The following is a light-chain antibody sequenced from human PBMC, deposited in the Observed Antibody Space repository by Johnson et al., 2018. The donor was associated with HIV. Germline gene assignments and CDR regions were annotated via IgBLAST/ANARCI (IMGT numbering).Light chain of an antibody. CDR1: TSNIGNNY. V-gene: IGLV1-51*02. CDR2: ENN. CDR3: GTWDSSLNSKV. J-gene: IGLJ1*01. Sequence: SVLTQPPSVSAAPGQKVTISCSGSTSNIGNNYVSWYQHLPGTAPKLLMYENNKRPSGIPDRFSGSKSATSATLAITGLQPGDEADYYCGTWDSSLNSKVFGTGTKVSVL.